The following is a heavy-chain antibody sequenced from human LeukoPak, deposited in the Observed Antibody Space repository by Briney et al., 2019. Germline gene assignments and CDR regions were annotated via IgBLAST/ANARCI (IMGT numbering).Heavy chain of an antibody. CDR3: ARYSGSYYYPPAWDL. J-gene: IGHJ4*02. CDR2: TSASGGTT. CDR1: RFTFSNHA. V-gene: IGHV3-23*01. Sequence: GGSLRLSCAASRFTFSNHAMSWVRQAPGKGLEWVSATSASGGTTHYADSVKGQFTISRDNSKNTLYLQMNSLRVEDTAVYYCARYSGSYYYPPAWDLWGQGTLVTVSS. D-gene: IGHD1-26*01.